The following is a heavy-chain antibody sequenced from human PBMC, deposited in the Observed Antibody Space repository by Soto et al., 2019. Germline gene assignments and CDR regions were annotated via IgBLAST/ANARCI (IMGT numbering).Heavy chain of an antibody. CDR3: ARSSDFWSGYYSLPSFDP. V-gene: IGHV1-69*01. CDR2: IIPIFGTA. Sequence: QVQMVQSGAEVKKPGSSVKVSCKASGGTFSSYAISWVRQAPGQGLEWMGGIIPIFGTANYAQKFQGRVTITADESTSTAYMELSSLRSEDTAVYYCARSSDFWSGYYSLPSFDPRGQGTLVTVSS. CDR1: GGTFSSYA. D-gene: IGHD3-3*01. J-gene: IGHJ5*02.